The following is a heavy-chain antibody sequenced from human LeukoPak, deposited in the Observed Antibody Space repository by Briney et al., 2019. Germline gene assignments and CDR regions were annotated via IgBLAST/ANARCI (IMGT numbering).Heavy chain of an antibody. J-gene: IGHJ6*03. D-gene: IGHD3-3*01. V-gene: IGHV3-11*04. CDR1: GFTFSDYY. Sequence: GGSLRLSCAASGFTFSDYYMSWIRQAPGKGLEWISYISSSGSTIYYADSVKGRFTISRDNAKNSLYLQMNSLRAEDTAVYYCAREYVLRFLEWLPSTGSSYYYYMDVWGKGTTVTVSS. CDR2: ISSSGSTI. CDR3: AREYVLRFLEWLPSTGSSYYYYMDV.